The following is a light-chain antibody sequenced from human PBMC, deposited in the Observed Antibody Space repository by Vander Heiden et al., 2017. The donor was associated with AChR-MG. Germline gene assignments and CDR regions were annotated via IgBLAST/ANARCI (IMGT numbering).Light chain of an antibody. V-gene: IGLV1-51*01. CDR3: ATWDSSLNDGV. CDR1: PSNIGNNS. Sequence: QSVLTQPPSVSAAPGQKVTISCPGSPSNIGNNSVSWYQQLPGAAPKLLIYDNNKRPSGIPDRFSGSKSGTSAALGITGLQTGDEADYYCATWDSSLNDGVFGGGTKLTVL. J-gene: IGLJ2*01. CDR2: DNN.